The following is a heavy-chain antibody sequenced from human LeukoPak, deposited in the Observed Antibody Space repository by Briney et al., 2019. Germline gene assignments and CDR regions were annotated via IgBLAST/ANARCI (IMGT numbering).Heavy chain of an antibody. CDR2: IYYSGST. CDR1: GGSISSYY. J-gene: IGHJ4*02. D-gene: IGHD6-13*01. V-gene: IGHV4-59*12. Sequence: SETLSLTCTVSGGSISSYYWSWIRQPPGKGLEWIGSIYYSGSTYYNPSLKSRVTISVDTSKNQFSLKLSSVTAADTAVYYCARANPGYSSSWLYDYWGQGTLVTVSS. CDR3: ARANPGYSSSWLYDY.